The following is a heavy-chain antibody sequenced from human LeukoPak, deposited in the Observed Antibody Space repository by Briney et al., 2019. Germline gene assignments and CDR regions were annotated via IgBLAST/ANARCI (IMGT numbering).Heavy chain of an antibody. Sequence: GASVKVSCKASGYTFTGYYIHWVRQAPGQGLEWMGWINPNSGGTNFAQKFQGRVTMTRDTSISTAYMELSRLRSDDTAVYYCARDPYYYASGSYVYYWGQGTLVTVSS. CDR1: GYTFTGYY. D-gene: IGHD3-10*01. V-gene: IGHV1-2*02. CDR3: ARDPYYYASGSYVYY. CDR2: INPNSGGT. J-gene: IGHJ4*02.